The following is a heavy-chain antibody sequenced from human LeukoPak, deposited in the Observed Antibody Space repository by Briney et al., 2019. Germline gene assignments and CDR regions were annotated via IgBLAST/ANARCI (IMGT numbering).Heavy chain of an antibody. CDR3: AREDSSGWQHYTWSDP. CDR1: GGSISSGSYY. V-gene: IGHV4-61*02. J-gene: IGHJ5*02. Sequence: KPSETLSLTCTVSGGSISSGSYYWSWIRQPAGKGLGWIGRIYTSGSTNYNRSLKSRFTISVDTSKNQCSLKLSSVAAAATAVYYCAREDSSGWQHYTWSDPWGQGTLVTVSS. D-gene: IGHD6-19*01. CDR2: IYTSGST.